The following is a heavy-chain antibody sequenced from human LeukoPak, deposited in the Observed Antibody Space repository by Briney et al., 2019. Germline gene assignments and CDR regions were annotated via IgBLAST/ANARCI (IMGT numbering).Heavy chain of an antibody. CDR1: GYTFTGYY. CDR3: ARGTGDIVLMVYATPAYFDY. J-gene: IGHJ4*02. CDR2: INPNSGGT. Sequence: ASVKVSCKASGYTFTGYYIHGVRQAPGQGLEWMGWINPNSGGTNYAQKFQGRVTMTRDTSISTAYMELSRLRSDDTAVYYCARGTGDIVLMVYATPAYFDYWGQGTLVTVSS. V-gene: IGHV1-2*02. D-gene: IGHD2-8*01.